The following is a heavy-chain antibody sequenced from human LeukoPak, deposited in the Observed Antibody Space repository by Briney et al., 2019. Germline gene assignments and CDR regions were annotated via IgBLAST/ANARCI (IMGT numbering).Heavy chain of an antibody. CDR3: AKVADIYGDYAYFDY. CDR1: GFTFDDYA. V-gene: IGHV3-9*01. CDR2: ISWNSGSI. D-gene: IGHD4-17*01. Sequence: GGSLRLSCAASGFTFDDYAMHWVRQAPGKGLEWVSGISWNSGSIGYADSVKGRFTISRDNAKNSLYLQMNSLRAEDTALYYCAKVADIYGDYAYFDYWGQGTLVTVSS. J-gene: IGHJ4*02.